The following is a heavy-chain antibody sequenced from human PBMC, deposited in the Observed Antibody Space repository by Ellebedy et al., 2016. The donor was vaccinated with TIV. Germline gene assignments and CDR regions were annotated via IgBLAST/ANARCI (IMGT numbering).Heavy chain of an antibody. J-gene: IGHJ4*02. CDR2: IHPSGTT. V-gene: IGHV4-34*01. CDR1: GGSFSDYY. D-gene: IGHD5-24*01. CDR3: ARGADAYKSGRY. Sequence: GSLRLSXAVTGGSFSDYYWSWIRQPPGKGLEWIGEIHPSGTTYYNPSLKSRVSISVDTSQNQFSLKVNSVTAADTAVYFCARGADAYKSGRYWGQGTLVTVSS.